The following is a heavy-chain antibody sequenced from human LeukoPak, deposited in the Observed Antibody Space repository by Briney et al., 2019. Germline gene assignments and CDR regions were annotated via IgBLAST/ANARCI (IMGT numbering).Heavy chain of an antibody. Sequence: SVKVSCKASGGTFSSYAISWVRQAPGQGLEWMGGIIPIFGTANYAQKFQGRVTITTDESTSTAYMELSSLRSEDTAVYYCARGPAAMTYYYYHMDVWGKGTTVTVSS. CDR2: IIPIFGTA. J-gene: IGHJ6*03. CDR3: ARGPAAMTYYYYHMDV. D-gene: IGHD2-2*01. V-gene: IGHV1-69*05. CDR1: GGTFSSYA.